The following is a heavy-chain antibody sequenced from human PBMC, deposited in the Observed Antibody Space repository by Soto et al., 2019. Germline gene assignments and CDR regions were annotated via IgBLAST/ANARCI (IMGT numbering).Heavy chain of an antibody. J-gene: IGHJ5*02. CDR3: ARGKRYSSSYDNWFDP. CDR2: IIPIFGTA. CDR1: GGTFSSYA. V-gene: IGHV1-69*01. Sequence: QVQLVQSGAEVKKPGSSVKVSCKASGGTFSSYAISWVRQAPGQGLEWMGGIIPIFGTANYAQKFQGRVTITADESTSTAYVALSSLSSEDTAVYYWARGKRYSSSYDNWFDPWGQGTLVTVSS. D-gene: IGHD6-13*01.